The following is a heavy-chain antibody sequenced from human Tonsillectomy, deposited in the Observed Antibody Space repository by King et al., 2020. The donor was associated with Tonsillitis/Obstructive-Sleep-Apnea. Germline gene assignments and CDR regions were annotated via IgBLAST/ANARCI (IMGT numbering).Heavy chain of an antibody. CDR3: AKDLIGYDYGDYFDY. CDR1: GFTFSSYA. Sequence: VQLVESGGGLVQPGGSLRLSCAASGFTFSSYAMSWVRQAPGKGLEGVAAISGRGGSTYSADSEKGRFTISRDNSKNTLYLQMISLRAEDTAVYYCAKDLIGYDYGDYFDYWGQGTLVTVSS. D-gene: IGHD3-22*01. V-gene: IGHV3-23*04. J-gene: IGHJ4*02. CDR2: ISGRGGST.